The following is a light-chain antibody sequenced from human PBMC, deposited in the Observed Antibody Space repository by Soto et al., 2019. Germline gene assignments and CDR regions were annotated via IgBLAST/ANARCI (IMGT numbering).Light chain of an antibody. CDR3: TSYTSSRTVV. CDR1: SSNIGAGFD. CDR2: AST. V-gene: IGLV1-40*01. J-gene: IGLJ2*01. Sequence: QSVLTQPPSVSGAPGQRVTISCSGNSSNIGAGFDVHWYQELPGAAPKLLIYASTNRPSGVPDRFSGSKSDTSASLAITGLQAEDEAHYYCTSYTSSRTVVFGGGTKLTVL.